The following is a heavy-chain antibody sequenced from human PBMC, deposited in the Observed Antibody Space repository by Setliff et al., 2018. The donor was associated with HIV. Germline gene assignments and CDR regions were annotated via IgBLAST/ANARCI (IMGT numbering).Heavy chain of an antibody. CDR3: ARRSDWFDP. CDR2: IYTSGNT. V-gene: IGHV4-4*09. J-gene: IGHJ5*02. Sequence: PSETLSLTCTVSGGSISISDWSWIRQPPGEGLEWIGCIYTSGNTNYDPSLKSRVTISVDTSKNQFSLKLASVTAADTAVYFCARRSDWFDPWGQGTLVTVSS. CDR1: GGSISISD.